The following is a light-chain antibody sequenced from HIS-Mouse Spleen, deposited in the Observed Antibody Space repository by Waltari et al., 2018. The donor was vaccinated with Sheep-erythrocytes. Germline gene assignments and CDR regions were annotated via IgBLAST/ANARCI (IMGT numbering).Light chain of an antibody. CDR2: WAA. V-gene: IGKV4-1*01. Sequence: DIVLPQSSASLPVLLGEGAPINCKASLSVLYRSNNNNYLAWYQQKPGQAPERRIYWAATRESGVPDRFSGSGSVTDFTLTISSLQAEDVAVYYCQQYYSTPLTFGGGTKVEIK. CDR3: QQYYSTPLT. J-gene: IGKJ4*01. CDR1: LSVLYRSNNNNY.